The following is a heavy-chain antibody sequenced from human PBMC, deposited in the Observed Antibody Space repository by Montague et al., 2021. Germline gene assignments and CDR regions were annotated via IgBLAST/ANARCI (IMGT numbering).Heavy chain of an antibody. V-gene: IGHV5-51*01. D-gene: IGHD1-26*01. Sequence: QSGAEVKKPGESLKISCTGSGYSFTNYWIGWVRQMPGKVLEWMGIVYPGDSDTRYSPSFQGQVNISADKSISTAYLQWSSLKASDTAMYYCARLSGSGTNHFDSWGPGTLVTVSS. J-gene: IGHJ4*02. CDR2: VYPGDSDT. CDR1: GYSFTNYW. CDR3: ARLSGSGTNHFDS.